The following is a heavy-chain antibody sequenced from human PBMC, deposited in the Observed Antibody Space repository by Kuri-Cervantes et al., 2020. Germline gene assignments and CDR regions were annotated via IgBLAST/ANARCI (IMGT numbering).Heavy chain of an antibody. J-gene: IGHJ4*02. Sequence: GESLKISCAASGFTFSSYGMHWVRQAPGKGLEWVAVISYDGSNKYYADSVKGRFTISRDNSKNTLYLQMNSLRAEDTAVYYCAKDKLPGVGSPLWFGELSDYWGQGTLVTVSS. CDR1: GFTFSSYG. CDR2: ISYDGSNK. CDR3: AKDKLPGVGSPLWFGELSDY. V-gene: IGHV3-30*18. D-gene: IGHD3-10*01.